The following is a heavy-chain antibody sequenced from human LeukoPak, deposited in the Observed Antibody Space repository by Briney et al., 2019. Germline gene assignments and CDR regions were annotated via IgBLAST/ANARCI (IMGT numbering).Heavy chain of an antibody. CDR3: ARGAKVYGAQLVRLRY. J-gene: IGHJ4*02. Sequence: SETLSLTCAVYGGSFSGYYWSWIRQPPGKGPEWIGEINHSGSTNYNPSLKSRVTISVDTSKNQFSLKLSSVTAADTAVYYCARGAKVYGAQLVRLRYWGQGTLVTVSS. D-gene: IGHD6-13*01. CDR2: INHSGST. V-gene: IGHV4-34*01. CDR1: GGSFSGYY.